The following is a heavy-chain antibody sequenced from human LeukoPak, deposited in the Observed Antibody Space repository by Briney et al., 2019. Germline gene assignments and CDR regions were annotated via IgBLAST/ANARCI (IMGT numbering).Heavy chain of an antibody. Sequence: GRSLRLSCAASGFTFSSYAMHWVRQAPGKGLEWVAVISYDGSNKYYADSVKGRFTISRDNSKNTLYLQMNSLRAEDTAVYYCARDYSSGWRSFRGIDYWGQGTLVTVSS. CDR3: ARDYSSGWRSFRGIDY. D-gene: IGHD6-19*01. V-gene: IGHV3-30-3*01. CDR1: GFTFSSYA. CDR2: ISYDGSNK. J-gene: IGHJ4*02.